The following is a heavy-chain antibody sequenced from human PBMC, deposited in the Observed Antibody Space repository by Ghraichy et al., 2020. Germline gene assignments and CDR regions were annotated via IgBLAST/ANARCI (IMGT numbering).Heavy chain of an antibody. CDR2: ISNSVGNT. J-gene: IGHJ3*01. CDR1: GFTFDSYA. CDR3: ARDRGLQGGDAGFDV. D-gene: IGHD3-16*01. Sequence: GESLNISCAVSGFTFDSYAMSWIRQAPGKGLEWVSGISNSVGNTYYADSVKGRFTISRDKSKNTLYLQMTSLRAEDTAVYYCARDRGLQGGDAGFDVGGQGTMVTVSS. V-gene: IGHV3-23*01.